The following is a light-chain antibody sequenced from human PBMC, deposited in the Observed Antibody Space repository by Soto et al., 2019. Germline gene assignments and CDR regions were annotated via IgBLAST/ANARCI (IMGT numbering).Light chain of an antibody. Sequence: QSALTQPASVSGSPGQSITISCTGTSSDVGSYNLVSWYQQHPGKAPKLMIYEGSKRPSVVSKRFSGSKSGNTASLTISGLQAEDEADYCCSSYAGMSTLVVFGGGTKLTVL. J-gene: IGLJ2*01. CDR2: EGS. V-gene: IGLV2-23*01. CDR3: SSYAGMSTLVV. CDR1: SSDVGSYNL.